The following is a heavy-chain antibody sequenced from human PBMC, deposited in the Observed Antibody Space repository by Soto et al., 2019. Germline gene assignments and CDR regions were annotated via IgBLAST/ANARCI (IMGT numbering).Heavy chain of an antibody. Sequence: GGSLRLSCAASGFTFSSYAMSWVRQAPGKGLEWVSAISGSGGSTYYADSVKGRFTISRDNSKNTLYLQMNSLRAEDTAVYYCAKYNLHYDYVSGCFDPWGQGTLVTVSS. D-gene: IGHD3-16*01. CDR1: GFTFSSYA. CDR3: AKYNLHYDYVSGCFDP. J-gene: IGHJ5*02. V-gene: IGHV3-23*01. CDR2: ISGSGGST.